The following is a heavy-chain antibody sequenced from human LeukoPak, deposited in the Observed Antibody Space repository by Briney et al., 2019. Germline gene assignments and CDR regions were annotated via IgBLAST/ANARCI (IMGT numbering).Heavy chain of an antibody. CDR1: GFTFSRYS. CDR2: ISGSSSYI. CDR3: AREGLDRGYFDY. Sequence: GGSLRLSCAASGFTFSRYSMNWVRQAPGKGLEWVSSISGSSSYIYYADSVKGRFTISRHNAKNSLYLQMNSLRAEDTAVYYCAREGLDRGYFDYWGQGSLVTVSS. J-gene: IGHJ4*02. V-gene: IGHV3-21*01. D-gene: IGHD1-14*01.